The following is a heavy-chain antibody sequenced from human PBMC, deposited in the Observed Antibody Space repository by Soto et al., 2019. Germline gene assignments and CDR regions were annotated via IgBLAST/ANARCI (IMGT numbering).Heavy chain of an antibody. Sequence: QVQLQQWGAGLLKPSETLSLTCAVYGGSLNGNYWTWLRQTPGKGLEWIGEISPSGSTNYNPSLKSRVGLSIATSKCQFSIKMKSVTAADKAVYYRERGRASFLAASYSFDNWGQGTVVTVSS. CDR1: GGSLNGNY. CDR3: ERGRASFLAASYSFDN. J-gene: IGHJ4*02. D-gene: IGHD6-19*01. CDR2: ISPSGST. V-gene: IGHV4-34*01.